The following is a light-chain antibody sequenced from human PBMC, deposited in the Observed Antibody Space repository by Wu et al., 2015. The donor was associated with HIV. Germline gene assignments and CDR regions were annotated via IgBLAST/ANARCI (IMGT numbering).Light chain of an antibody. CDR3: QQYGSSRYS. CDR1: EDLASDY. V-gene: IGKV3-20*01. CDR2: GAS. Sequence: EIVLTQSPATLSLSPGETATLSCRASEDLASDYLAWFQQRPGQAPTLLIYGASYRATGVPDRFSASGSGADFTLTISRLEPEDFAVYYCQQYGSSRYSFGQGTKLEIK. J-gene: IGKJ2*03.